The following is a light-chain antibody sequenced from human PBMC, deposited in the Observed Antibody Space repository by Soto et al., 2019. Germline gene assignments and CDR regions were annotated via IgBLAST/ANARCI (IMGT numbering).Light chain of an antibody. Sequence: EIVLTQSPATLSLSPGERATLSCGASQRVSSSYLAWYQQKPGLAPRLLIYDASSRATGIPDRFSGSGSGTDFTLTISRLEPEDFAVYYRQQYGSSPYTFGHGTKLEIK. V-gene: IGKV3D-20*01. CDR2: DAS. CDR1: QRVSSSY. CDR3: QQYGSSPYT. J-gene: IGKJ2*01.